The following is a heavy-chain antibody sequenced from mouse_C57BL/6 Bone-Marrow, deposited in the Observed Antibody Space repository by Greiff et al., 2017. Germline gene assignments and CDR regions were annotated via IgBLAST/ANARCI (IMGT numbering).Heavy chain of an antibody. CDR1: GYTFTSYG. J-gene: IGHJ3*01. CDR2: IYPRSGNT. Sequence: QVQLQQSGAELARPGASVKLSCKASGYTFTSYGISWVKQRTGQGLEWIGEIYPRSGNTYYNEKFKGKATLTADTTSNTAYMQLRSLTSEDSAVYVSARDGCIYYDHFAYWGQGTLVTVSA. D-gene: IGHD2-4*01. CDR3: ARDGCIYYDHFAY. V-gene: IGHV1-81*01.